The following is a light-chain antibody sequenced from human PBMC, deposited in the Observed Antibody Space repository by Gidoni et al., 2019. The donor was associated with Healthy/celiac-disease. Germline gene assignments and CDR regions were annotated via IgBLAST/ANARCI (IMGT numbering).Light chain of an antibody. CDR2: DAS. CDR3: QQYDNLPFT. V-gene: IGKV1-33*01. CDR1: KDISNY. Sequence: DIHMPQSPSSLSASVGDRVTITCQASKDISNYLNWYQQKPGKAPKLLIYDASNLETGVPSRFSGSGSGTDFTFTISSLQPEDIATYYCQQYDNLPFTFGPGIKVESK. J-gene: IGKJ3*01.